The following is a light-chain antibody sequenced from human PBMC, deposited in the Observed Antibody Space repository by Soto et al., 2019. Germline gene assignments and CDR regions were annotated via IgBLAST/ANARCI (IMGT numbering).Light chain of an antibody. J-gene: IGLJ1*01. CDR1: TSNIGSNY. V-gene: IGLV1-44*01. CDR2: SNN. CDR3: ETWDDSLNASV. Sequence: QSALTQPPSASGTPGQRVTISCSGSTSNIGSNYVNWYQQLPGTAPKLLIYSNNQRPSGVPDRFSGSRSGTSASLAISGLQSEDEADYYCETWDDSLNASVFGTGTKVTVL.